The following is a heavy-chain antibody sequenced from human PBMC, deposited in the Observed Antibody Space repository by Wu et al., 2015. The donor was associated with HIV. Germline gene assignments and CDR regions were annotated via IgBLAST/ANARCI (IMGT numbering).Heavy chain of an antibody. CDR3: ARALDGGNSLYYYYGMDV. V-gene: IGHV1-69*05. J-gene: IGHJ6*02. D-gene: IGHD4-23*01. CDR1: GGTFSSFS. Sequence: VQLVQSGAEVKKPGSSVKLSCKASGGTFSSFSINWVRQAPGQGLEWMGGIIPIFGTANYAQKFQGRVTITTDESTSTAYMELSSLRSEDTAVYYCARALDGGNSLYYYYGMDVWGQGTTVTVSS. CDR2: IIPIFGTA.